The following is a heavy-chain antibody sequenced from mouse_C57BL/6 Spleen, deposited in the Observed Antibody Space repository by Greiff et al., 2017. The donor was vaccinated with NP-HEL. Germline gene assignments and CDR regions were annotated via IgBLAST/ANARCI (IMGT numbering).Heavy chain of an antibody. V-gene: IGHV1-22*01. CDR2: INPNNGGT. CDR1: GYTFTDYN. J-gene: IGHJ1*03. CDR3: ARWPRYYDYPNWYFDV. Sequence: EVQLQQSGPELVKPGASVKMSCKASGYTFTDYNMHWVKQSHGKSLEWIGYINPNNGGTSYNQKFKGKATLTVNKSSSTAYMELRSLTSEDSAVYYCARWPRYYDYPNWYFDVWGTGTTVTVSS. D-gene: IGHD2-4*01.